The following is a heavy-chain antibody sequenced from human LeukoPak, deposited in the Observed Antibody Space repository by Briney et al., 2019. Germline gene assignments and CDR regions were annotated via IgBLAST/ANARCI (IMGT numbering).Heavy chain of an antibody. CDR1: GYTFTGYY. CDR3: ARTMKYSYGYDYYYGMDV. CDR2: INPNSGGT. Sequence: ASVKVSCKASGYTFTGYYMHWVRQAPGQGLEWMGRINPNSGGTNYAQKFLGRVTMTRDTSISTAYMELSRLRSDDTAVYYCARTMKYSYGYDYYYGMDVWGQGTTVTVSS. D-gene: IGHD5-18*01. J-gene: IGHJ6*02. V-gene: IGHV1-2*06.